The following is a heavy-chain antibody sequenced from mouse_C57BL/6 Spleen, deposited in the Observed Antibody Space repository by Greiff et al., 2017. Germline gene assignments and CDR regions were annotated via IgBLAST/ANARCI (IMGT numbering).Heavy chain of an antibody. D-gene: IGHD1-1*01. CDR3: AREANYYGSSPEYFDY. CDR2: IRYDGSN. Sequence: EVQLVESGPGLVKPSQSLSLTCSVTGYSITGGYYWNWIRQFPGNKLEWMGYIRYDGSNNYNPYLKNRISITRDTSTDQFFLKLYSMTTEDTATYYCAREANYYGSSPEYFDYWGQGTTLTVSS. CDR1: GYSITGGYY. J-gene: IGHJ2*01. V-gene: IGHV3-6*01.